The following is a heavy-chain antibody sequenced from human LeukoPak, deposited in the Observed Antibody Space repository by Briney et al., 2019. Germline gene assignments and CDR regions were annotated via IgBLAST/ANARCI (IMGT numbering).Heavy chain of an antibody. J-gene: IGHJ4*02. V-gene: IGHV3-11*04. CDR1: GFTFGDYY. Sequence: GGSLRLSCAASGFTFGDYYMSWIRQAPGKGLEWVPYISSSGSTIYYADSVKGRFTISRDNSKNTMYFQMNSLRAEDTAVYYCARVKTGELFYFDYWGQGTLVTVSS. CDR2: ISSSGSTI. D-gene: IGHD3-10*01. CDR3: ARVKTGELFYFDY.